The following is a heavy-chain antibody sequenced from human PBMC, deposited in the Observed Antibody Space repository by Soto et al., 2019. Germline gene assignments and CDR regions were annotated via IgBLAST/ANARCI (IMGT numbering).Heavy chain of an antibody. CDR1: GYTFTSYG. Sequence: QVQMVQSGVEVRKPGASVKVSCKASGYTFTSYGISWVRQAPEQGLEWMGWISGYNAKTNYAQKFQGRVTMTTDTSPSTAYLELRSLTSDDTAVYYCARDQSVVAWLDPWGQGTLVTVSS. CDR3: ARDQSVVAWLDP. D-gene: IGHD2-15*01. V-gene: IGHV1-18*01. J-gene: IGHJ5*02. CDR2: ISGYNAKT.